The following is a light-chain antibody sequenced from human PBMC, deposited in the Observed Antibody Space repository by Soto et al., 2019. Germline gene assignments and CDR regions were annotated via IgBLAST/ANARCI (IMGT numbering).Light chain of an antibody. CDR2: GNS. CDR3: QSYDSSLSGRGV. CDR1: SSNIGAGYD. Sequence: QSVLTQPPSVSGAPGQRVTISCTGSSSNIGAGYDVYWYQQLPGTAPKLLIYGNSNRPSGVPDRFSGSKSGTSASLAITGLQAEDEADYYCQSYDSSLSGRGVFGTGTKLTVL. J-gene: IGLJ1*01. V-gene: IGLV1-40*01.